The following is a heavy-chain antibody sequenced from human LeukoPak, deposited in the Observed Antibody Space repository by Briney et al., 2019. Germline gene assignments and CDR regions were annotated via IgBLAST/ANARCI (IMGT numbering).Heavy chain of an antibody. CDR3: ARNPNPHIVVVPAATIISHDY. CDR2: ISYDGSNK. Sequence: GGSLRLSCAASGFTFSSYAMHWVRQAPGKGLEWVAVISYDGSNKYYADSVKGRFTISRDNAKNSLYLQMNSLRAEDTAVYYCARNPNPHIVVVPAATIISHDYWGQGTLVTVSS. D-gene: IGHD2-2*01. CDR1: GFTFSSYA. J-gene: IGHJ4*02. V-gene: IGHV3-30-3*01.